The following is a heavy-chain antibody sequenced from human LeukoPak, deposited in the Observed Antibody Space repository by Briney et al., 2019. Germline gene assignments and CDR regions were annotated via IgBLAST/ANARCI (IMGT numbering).Heavy chain of an antibody. D-gene: IGHD4-17*01. CDR3: ARDGMYGDYVFDY. CDR1: GGTFSSYA. CDR2: IIPIFGTA. Sequence: GASVKVSCKASGGTFSSYAISWVRQAPGQGLEWMGGIIPIFGTANYAQKFQGRVTITADESTSTAYMELSSLRSEDTAVYYCARDGMYGDYVFDYWGQGTLVTVSS. V-gene: IGHV1-69*13. J-gene: IGHJ4*02.